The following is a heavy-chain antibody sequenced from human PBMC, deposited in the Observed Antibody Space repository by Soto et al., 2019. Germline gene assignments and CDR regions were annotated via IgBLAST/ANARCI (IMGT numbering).Heavy chain of an antibody. CDR2: IRGETNGGTA. J-gene: IGHJ4*02. CDR3: TRYYYESSGYYVY. Sequence: SLRLCCTGCGVNVANSALTWVRQAPGKGLEWVGFIRGETNGGTADYAASLKGRITISRDDSKSIAYLEINSLQTEDTAVYYCTRYYYESSGYYVYWGQGTLVTVPS. V-gene: IGHV3-49*04. CDR1: GVNVANSA. D-gene: IGHD3-22*01.